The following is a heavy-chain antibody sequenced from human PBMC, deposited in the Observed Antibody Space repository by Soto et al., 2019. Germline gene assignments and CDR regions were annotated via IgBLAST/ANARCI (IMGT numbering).Heavy chain of an antibody. J-gene: IGHJ4*02. CDR3: ARHPNYGDHYPFDY. CDR2: IYYSGST. CDR1: GGSISSYY. D-gene: IGHD4-17*01. Sequence: SETLSLTCTVSGGSISSYYWSWIRQPPGKGLEWIGYIYYSGSTNYNPSLKSRVTISVDTSKNQFSLKLSSVTAADTAVYYCARHPNYGDHYPFDYWGQGTLVTVSS. V-gene: IGHV4-59*01.